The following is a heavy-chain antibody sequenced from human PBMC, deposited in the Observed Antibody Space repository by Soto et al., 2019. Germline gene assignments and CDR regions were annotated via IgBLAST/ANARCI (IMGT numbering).Heavy chain of an antibody. CDR1: GFTFSTYW. Sequence: LRLSCAASGFTFSTYWMYWVRQAPGEGLVWVSRINRDGISTSYADSVKGRFTISRDNAKNTLYLQMNGLRAEDTAVYFCARFPEAYCSTTICYGFDYWGQGTLVTVSS. J-gene: IGHJ4*02. V-gene: IGHV3-74*01. CDR2: INRDGIST. CDR3: ARFPEAYCSTTICYGFDY. D-gene: IGHD2-2*01.